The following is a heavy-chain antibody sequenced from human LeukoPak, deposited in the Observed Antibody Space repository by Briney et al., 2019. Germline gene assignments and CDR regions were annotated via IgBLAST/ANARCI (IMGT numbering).Heavy chain of an antibody. V-gene: IGHV3-21*01. J-gene: IGHJ4*02. D-gene: IGHD4-17*01. CDR2: ISSSSSYI. Sequence: GGSLRLSCAASGFTFSSYSMNWVRQAPGKGLEWVSSISSSSSYIYYADSVKGRFTISRDNAKNSLYLQMNSLRAEDTAVYYCARGRPRHYGDPRSYYFDYWGQGTLVTVSS. CDR1: GFTFSSYS. CDR3: ARGRPRHYGDPRSYYFDY.